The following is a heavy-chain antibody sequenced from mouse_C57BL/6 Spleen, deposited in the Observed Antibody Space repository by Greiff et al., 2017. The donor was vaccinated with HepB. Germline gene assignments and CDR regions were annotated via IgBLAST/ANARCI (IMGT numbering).Heavy chain of an antibody. D-gene: IGHD1-1*01. CDR1: GYTFTSYW. CDR3: ARELRRYYAMDY. Sequence: QVHVKQPGAELVRPGTSVKLSCKASGYTFTSYWMHWVKQRPGQGLEWIGVIDPSDSYTNYNQKFKGKATLTVDTSSSTAYMQLSSLTSEDSAVYYCARELRRYYAMDYWGQGTSVTVSS. J-gene: IGHJ4*01. V-gene: IGHV1-59*01. CDR2: IDPSDSYT.